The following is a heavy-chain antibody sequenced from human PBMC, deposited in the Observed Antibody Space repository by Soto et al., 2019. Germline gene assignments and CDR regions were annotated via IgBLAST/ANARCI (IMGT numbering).Heavy chain of an antibody. CDR1: GFTFSSYA. J-gene: IGHJ5*02. D-gene: IGHD1-26*01. Sequence: GGSLRLSCAASGFTFSSYAMSWVRQAPGKGLEWVSAISGSGGSTYYADSVKGRFTISRDNSKNTLYLQMNSLRAEDTAVYYCAKDRAVGATWITGPNWFDPWGQGTLVTVSS. CDR3: AKDRAVGATWITGPNWFDP. CDR2: ISGSGGST. V-gene: IGHV3-23*01.